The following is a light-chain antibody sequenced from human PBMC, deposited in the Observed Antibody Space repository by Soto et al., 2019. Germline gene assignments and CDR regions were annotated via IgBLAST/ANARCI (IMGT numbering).Light chain of an antibody. CDR3: AAWDTSLSAVV. CDR2: DTN. Sequence: QSVLTQPPSVSAAPGQKVTISCSGSSSNIGNNYASWYQQLPGTAPKLLIYDTNKRPSGIPDRFSGSQSGTSATLGITGLQTGDEADYYCAAWDTSLSAVVFGGGTKVTVL. J-gene: IGLJ2*01. CDR1: SSNIGNNY. V-gene: IGLV1-51*01.